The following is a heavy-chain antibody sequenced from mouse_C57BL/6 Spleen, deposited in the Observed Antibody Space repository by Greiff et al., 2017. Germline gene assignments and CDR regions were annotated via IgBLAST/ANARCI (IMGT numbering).Heavy chain of an antibody. Sequence: QVQLQQSGPELVKPGASVKISCKASGYAFSSSWMNWVKQRPGKGLEWIGRIYPGDGDTNYNGKFKGKATLTADKSSSTAYMQLSSLTSEDSAVYFCAREGTWGYWGQGTTLTVSS. V-gene: IGHV1-82*01. J-gene: IGHJ2*01. CDR2: IYPGDGDT. CDR1: GYAFSSSW. CDR3: AREGTWGY. D-gene: IGHD3-3*01.